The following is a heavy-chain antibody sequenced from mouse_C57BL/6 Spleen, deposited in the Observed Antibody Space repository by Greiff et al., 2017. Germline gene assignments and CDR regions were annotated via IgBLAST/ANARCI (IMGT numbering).Heavy chain of an antibody. D-gene: IGHD1-1*01. CDR2: IWTGGGT. CDR3: ARNYGWYFDV. V-gene: IGHV2-9-1*01. J-gene: IGHJ1*03. Sequence: QVQLQQSGPGLVAPSQSLSITCTVSGFSFTSYAISWVRQQPGKGLEWLGVIWTGGGTNYNSALKSRLSISKDNSKSQVFLKMNSLQTDDTDRYYCARNYGWYFDVWGTGTTVTVSS. CDR1: GFSFTSYA.